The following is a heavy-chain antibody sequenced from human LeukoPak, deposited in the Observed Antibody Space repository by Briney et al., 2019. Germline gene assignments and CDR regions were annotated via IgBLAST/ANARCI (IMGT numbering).Heavy chain of an antibody. Sequence: PSETPSLTCTVSGGSISSYYWSWIRQPPGKGLEWIGYIYYSGSTNYNPSLKSRVTISVDTSKSQFSLKLSSVTAADTAVYYCARRRVTRFFTLGDLDAFDIWGQGTMVTVSS. V-gene: IGHV4-59*08. CDR3: ARRRVTRFFTLGDLDAFDI. CDR2: IYYSGST. J-gene: IGHJ3*02. CDR1: GGSISSYY. D-gene: IGHD2-15*01.